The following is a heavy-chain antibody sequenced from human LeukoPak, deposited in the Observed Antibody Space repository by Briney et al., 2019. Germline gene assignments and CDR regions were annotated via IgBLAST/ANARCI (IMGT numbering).Heavy chain of an antibody. J-gene: IGHJ4*02. V-gene: IGHV3-21*01. Sequence: PGGSLRLSCAASGFTFSSYSMNWVRQAPGKGLEWVSSISSSSYIYYADSVKGRFTISRDNAKNSLYLQMNSLRAEDTAVYYCARDLRRQPWSRVDDYWGQGTLVTVSS. CDR2: ISSSSYI. D-gene: IGHD5-18*01. CDR1: GFTFSSYS. CDR3: ARDLRRQPWSRVDDY.